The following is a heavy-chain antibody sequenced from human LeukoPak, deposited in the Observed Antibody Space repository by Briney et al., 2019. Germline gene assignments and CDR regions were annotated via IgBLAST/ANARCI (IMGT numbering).Heavy chain of an antibody. Sequence: ASVRVSCKASGYTFTSYGISWVRQAPGQGLAWMGRISAYNGNTNYAQKLQGRVTMTTDTSTSTAYMELRSLRSDDTAVYYCARQGWDEGTFDYWGQGTLVTVSA. CDR2: ISAYNGNT. J-gene: IGHJ4*02. V-gene: IGHV1-18*01. CDR3: ARQGWDEGTFDY. D-gene: IGHD6-19*01. CDR1: GYTFTSYG.